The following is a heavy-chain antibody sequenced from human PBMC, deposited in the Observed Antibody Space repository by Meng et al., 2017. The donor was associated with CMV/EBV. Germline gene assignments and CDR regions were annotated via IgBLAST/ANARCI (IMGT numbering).Heavy chain of an antibody. D-gene: IGHD2-15*01. CDR3: ASSLTYPDY. CDR2: INHSGST. J-gene: IGHJ4*02. V-gene: IGHV4-34*01. Sequence: QVQLQQWGAGLLKPSEPLSLPCAVYGGSFSGHYWSWIRQPPGKGLEWIGEINHSGSTNYNPSLKSRVTISVDTSKNQFSLKLSSVTAADTAVYYCASSLTYPDYWGQGTLVTVAS. CDR1: GGSFSGHY.